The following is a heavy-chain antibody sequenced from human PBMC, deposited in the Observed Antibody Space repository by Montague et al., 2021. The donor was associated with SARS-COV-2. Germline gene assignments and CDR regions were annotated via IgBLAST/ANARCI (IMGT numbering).Heavy chain of an antibody. CDR3: ARKMDSSFDV. J-gene: IGHJ3*01. V-gene: IGHV6-1*01. D-gene: IGHD2-2*03. CDR2: TYYRSKWYN. CDR1: GASLSSDSLS. Sequence: VSPGASLSSDSLSWHWIRQSPSRGLEWLASTYYRSKWYNDSAPSVSGRATVRPDTSRNQFSLHLDSVTPEDTALYFCARKMDSSFDVWGKGTMVIVSS.